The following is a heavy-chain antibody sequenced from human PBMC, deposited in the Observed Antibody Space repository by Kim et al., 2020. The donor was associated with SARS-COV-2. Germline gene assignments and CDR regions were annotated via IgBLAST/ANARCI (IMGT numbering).Heavy chain of an antibody. Sequence: GGSLRLSCAAYGFSFRDYNFNWVRQAPGKGLEWVSSISSSATFIYHADSLKGRFTTSRDNSRNSLYLQMTNLRAEDTAIYYCARGIDTCTGSSCPYFDSWGQGTLVTVSS. CDR3: ARGIDTCTGSSCPYFDS. J-gene: IGHJ4*02. CDR1: GFSFRDYN. V-gene: IGHV3-21*01. CDR2: ISSSATFI. D-gene: IGHD2-8*02.